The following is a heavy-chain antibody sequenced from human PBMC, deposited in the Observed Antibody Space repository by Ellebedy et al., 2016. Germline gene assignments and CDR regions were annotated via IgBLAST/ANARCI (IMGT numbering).Heavy chain of an antibody. CDR2: LSGSGPKT. CDR3: AKHETDGDYYFDL. D-gene: IGHD2-21*01. CDR1: GFTFKTYA. Sequence: GGSLRLXCAASGFTFKTYAMSWVRQAPGEGLEWVSTLSGSGPKTYYADSVQGRFTISRDNSKSTLYLQMNSLRAGDTAVYYCAKHETDGDYYFDLWGRGTLVTVSS. J-gene: IGHJ2*01. V-gene: IGHV3-23*01.